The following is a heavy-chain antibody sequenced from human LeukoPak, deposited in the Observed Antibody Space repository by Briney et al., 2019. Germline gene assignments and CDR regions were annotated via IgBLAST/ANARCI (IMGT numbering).Heavy chain of an antibody. D-gene: IGHD1-1*01. V-gene: IGHV1-2*06. Sequence: ASVKVSCKASGYIFTDYYIHWERQAPGQGLEWMGRINPKSGGTEDAQDFQGRVTMTRDTSINTAYMELSSLISGDTAVYYCARDLASTPNWEFDYWGQGTPVTVSP. CDR1: GYIFTDYY. J-gene: IGHJ4*02. CDR2: INPKSGGT. CDR3: ARDLASTPNWEFDY.